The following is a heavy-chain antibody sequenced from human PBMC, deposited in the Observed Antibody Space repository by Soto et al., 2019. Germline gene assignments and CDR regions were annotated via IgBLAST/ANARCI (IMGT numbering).Heavy chain of an antibody. D-gene: IGHD5-12*01. CDR1: GGTFSSYT. V-gene: IGHV1-69*02. CDR2: IIPILGIA. J-gene: IGHJ4*02. CDR3: AGIVATEDFDY. Sequence: QVQLVQSGAEVKKPGSSVKVSCKASGGTFSSYTISWVRQAPGQGLEWMGRIIPILGIANYAQKFQGRVTITADKSTSTAYMELSSLRSEDTAMYYCAGIVATEDFDYWGQGTLVTVSS.